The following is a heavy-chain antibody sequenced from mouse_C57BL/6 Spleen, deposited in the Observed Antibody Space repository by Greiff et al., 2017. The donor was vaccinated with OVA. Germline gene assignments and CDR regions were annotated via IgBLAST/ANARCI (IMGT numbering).Heavy chain of an antibody. J-gene: IGHJ1*03. D-gene: IGHD1-1*01. CDR1: GYTFTDYY. CDR3: ARAYYGSSTGYFDV. V-gene: IGHV1-75*01. CDR2: IFPGSGST. Sequence: QVQLQQSGPELVKPGASVKISCKASGYTFTDYYINWVTQRPGQGLEWIGWIFPGSGSTYSNEKFKGKATLTVDKSSSTAYMLLSSLTSEDSAVYFCARAYYGSSTGYFDVWGTGTTVTVSS.